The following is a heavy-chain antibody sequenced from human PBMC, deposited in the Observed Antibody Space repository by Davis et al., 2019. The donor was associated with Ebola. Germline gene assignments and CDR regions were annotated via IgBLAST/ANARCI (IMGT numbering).Heavy chain of an antibody. J-gene: IGHJ5*02. Sequence: SVKVSCKASGGTFSSYAISWVRQAPGQGLEWMGGIIPIFGTVKYAQKFQGRVTIIADESTSTAYMELSSLRSEDTAVYYCARGGTPIVVVVAATYADWFDPWGQGTLVTVSS. D-gene: IGHD2-15*01. CDR2: IIPIFGTV. CDR1: GGTFSSYA. CDR3: ARGGTPIVVVVAATYADWFDP. V-gene: IGHV1-69*13.